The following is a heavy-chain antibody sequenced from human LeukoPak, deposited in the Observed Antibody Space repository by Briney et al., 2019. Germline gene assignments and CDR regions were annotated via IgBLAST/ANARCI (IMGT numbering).Heavy chain of an antibody. CDR1: GYTFTSYG. CDR3: AKSTSEPTAFDS. J-gene: IGHJ4*02. Sequence: ASVKVSCKASGYTFTSYGISWVRQAPGQGLEWMGWISAYNGNTNYAQKLQGRVTMTTDTSTSTAYMELRSLRSDDTAVYYCAKSTSEPTAFDSWGQGTLVTVSS. D-gene: IGHD2-2*01. CDR2: ISAYNGNT. V-gene: IGHV1-18*01.